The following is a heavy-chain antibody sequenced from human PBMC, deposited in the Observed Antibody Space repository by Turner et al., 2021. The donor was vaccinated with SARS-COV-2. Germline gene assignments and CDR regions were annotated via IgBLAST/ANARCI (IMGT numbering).Heavy chain of an antibody. D-gene: IGHD2-15*01. CDR3: ASTSVVNYGMDV. CDR1: GFTFSRYS. V-gene: IGHV3-48*01. CDR2: ISSSSSTI. J-gene: IGHJ6*02. Sequence: EVQLVESGGGLVQPVGSLRHSCAASGFTFSRYSMNWVRQAPGKGLEWVSYISSSSSTIYYADSVKGRFTISRDNAKNSLYLQMNSLRAEDTAVYYCASTSVVNYGMDVWGQGTTVTVSS.